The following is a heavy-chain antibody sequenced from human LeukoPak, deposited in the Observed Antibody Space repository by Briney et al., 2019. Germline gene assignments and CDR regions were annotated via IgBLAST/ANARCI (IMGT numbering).Heavy chain of an antibody. CDR2: INHSGST. CDR1: GGSFSGYY. CDR3: ARDPTYYDFWSGNFDY. V-gene: IGHV4-34*01. J-gene: IGHJ4*02. D-gene: IGHD3-3*01. Sequence: SETLSLTCAVYGGSFSGYYWSWIRQPPGKGLEWIGEINHSGSTNYNPSLKSRVTISVDTSKNQFSLKLSSVTAADTAVYYCARDPTYYDFWSGNFDYWGQGTLVTVSS.